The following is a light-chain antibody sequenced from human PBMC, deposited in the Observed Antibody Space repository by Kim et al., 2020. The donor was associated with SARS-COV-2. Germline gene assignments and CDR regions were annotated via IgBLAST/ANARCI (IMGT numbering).Light chain of an antibody. CDR3: QKYNRPSWT. CDR1: QGISNY. Sequence: ASVGDRVTITCRASQGISNYLAWYQQKPGKVPKLLIYAASTLQSGVPSRFSGSGSGTDFTLTISSLQPEDVATYYCQKYNRPSWTFGQGTKVDIK. J-gene: IGKJ1*01. CDR2: AAS. V-gene: IGKV1-27*01.